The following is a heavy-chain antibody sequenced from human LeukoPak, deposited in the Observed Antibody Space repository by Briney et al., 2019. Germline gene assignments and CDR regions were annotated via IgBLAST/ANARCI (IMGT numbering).Heavy chain of an antibody. V-gene: IGHV4-31*03. D-gene: IGHD6-13*01. CDR3: ARATGGAAAADFDP. J-gene: IGHJ5*02. CDR1: GGSISSAGYY. CDR2: IYYSGTT. Sequence: SQTLSLTCTVSGGSISSAGYYWSWIRQRPGKGLEWMGFIYYSGTTYYNPSLKSRVFISLNTSQNQVSLQLSSVTASDTAVYYCARATGGAAAADFDPWGQGTLVTVSS.